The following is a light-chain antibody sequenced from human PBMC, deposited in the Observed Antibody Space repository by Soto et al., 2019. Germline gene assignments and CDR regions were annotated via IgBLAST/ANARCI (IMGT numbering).Light chain of an antibody. J-gene: IGLJ1*01. CDR3: KSYAGRNTYV. V-gene: IGLV2-8*01. CDR1: SGDVGGYDY. Sequence: QSALTQPPSASGSPGQSVTISCTGTSGDVGGYDYVSWYQQHPGKAPKLMIYEVTKRPLGVPDRFSGSKSGNTASLTVSGLQAEDEADYFCKSYAGRNTYVFGSGTKVTVL. CDR2: EVT.